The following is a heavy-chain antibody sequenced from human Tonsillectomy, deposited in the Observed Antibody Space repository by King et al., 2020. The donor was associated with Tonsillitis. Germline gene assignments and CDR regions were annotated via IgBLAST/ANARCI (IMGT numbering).Heavy chain of an antibody. CDR3: ARDSPGTSGILGAFDY. CDR2: ITSGSSYI. V-gene: IGHV3-21*01. D-gene: IGHD3-10*01. CDR1: GFTFSSYS. Sequence: VQLVESGGGLVKPGGSLRLSCAASGFTFSSYSMNWVRQAPGKGLEWVSSITSGSSYIYYADSVKGRFTISRDNAKNSLYLQMNSLRAEDTAVYYCARDSPGTSGILGAFDYWGQGTLVTVSS. J-gene: IGHJ4*02.